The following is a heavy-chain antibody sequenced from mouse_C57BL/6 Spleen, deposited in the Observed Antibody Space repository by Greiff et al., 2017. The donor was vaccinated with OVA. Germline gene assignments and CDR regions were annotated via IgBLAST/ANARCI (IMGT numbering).Heavy chain of an antibody. CDR1: GYTFTSYW. J-gene: IGHJ2*01. V-gene: IGHV1-64*01. D-gene: IGHD1-1*01. CDR2: IHPNSGST. CDR3: ARSAVTTVVATVDFDY. Sequence: QVQLKQPGAELVKPGASVKLSCKASGYTFTSYWMHWVKQRPGQGLEWIGMIHPNSGSTNYNEKFKSKATLTVDKSSSTAYMQLSSLTSEDSTVYYCARSAVTTVVATVDFDYWGQGTTLTVSS.